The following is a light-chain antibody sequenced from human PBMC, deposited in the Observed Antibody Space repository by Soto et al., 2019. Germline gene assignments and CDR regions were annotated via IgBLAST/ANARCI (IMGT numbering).Light chain of an antibody. CDR3: QSYDSSLSALYV. CDR2: GNN. Sequence: QAVVTQPPSVSGAPGQRVTISCTGSSSNIGAGYEVHWYQQLPGTAPKLLIYGNNNRPSGVPDRFSGSKSATSASLAITGLRAEDEAYYYCQSYDSSLSALYVFGTGTKLTVL. V-gene: IGLV1-40*01. CDR1: SSNIGAGYE. J-gene: IGLJ1*01.